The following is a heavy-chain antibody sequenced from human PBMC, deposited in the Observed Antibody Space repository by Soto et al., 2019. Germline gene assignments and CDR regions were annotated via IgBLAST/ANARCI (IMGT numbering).Heavy chain of an antibody. CDR2: ILSNSASI. Sequence: EVQLVESGGGLVKPGGSLRLSCAASGVTFSSFSFNWVRQAPGKGLEWVAFILSNSASIYYADSVKGRFTISRDNAKNSLYLQMNSLKDEDTAVYYCARDSGEQLGRRGFYYYDMDGGGKGTTGTVSS. CDR3: ARDSGEQLGRRGFYYYDMDG. J-gene: IGHJ6*03. D-gene: IGHD6-6*01. CDR1: GVTFSSFS. V-gene: IGHV3-21*01.